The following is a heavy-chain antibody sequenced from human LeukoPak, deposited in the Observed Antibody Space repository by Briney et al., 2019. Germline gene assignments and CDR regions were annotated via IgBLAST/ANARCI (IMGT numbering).Heavy chain of an antibody. CDR1: GGSISSGGYF. Sequence: SQTLSLTCTVSGGSISSGGYFWSWIRQHPGKGLEWIGYIYYSGSTYYNPSLKSRVTISVDTSKNQFSLKLSSVTAADTAVYYCARGDMIVVVDYWGQGTLVTVSS. CDR3: ARGDMIVVVDY. CDR2: IYYSGST. J-gene: IGHJ4*02. V-gene: IGHV4-31*03. D-gene: IGHD3-22*01.